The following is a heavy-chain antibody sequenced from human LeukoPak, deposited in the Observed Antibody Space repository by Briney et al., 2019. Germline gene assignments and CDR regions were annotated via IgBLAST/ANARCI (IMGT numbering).Heavy chain of an antibody. D-gene: IGHD3-22*01. CDR3: VTFRELYVSGQGGWFDP. J-gene: IGHJ5*02. CDR1: GGTFSSYA. CDR2: IIPTFGTA. V-gene: IGHV1-69*05. Sequence: SVKVSCTASGGTFSSYAISWVRQAPGQGLEWIGGIIPTFGTANYAQKFQGRVTITTDESTSSTYMELSSRRSEDTAVYYGVTFRELYVSGQGGWFDPWGQGTLVTVSS.